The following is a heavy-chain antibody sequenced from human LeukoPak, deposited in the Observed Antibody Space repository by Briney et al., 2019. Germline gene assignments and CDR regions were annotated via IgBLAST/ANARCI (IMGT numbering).Heavy chain of an antibody. J-gene: IGHJ6*03. CDR3: ARRLKVQQLELYYYYYMDV. CDR2: IKQDGSEK. Sequence: SGGSLRLSCEVSGFSFSRFWMSWVRQAPGKGLEWVANIKQDGSEKYYVDSVKGRFTISRDNAKNSLYLQMNSLRAEDTAVYYCARRLKVQQLELYYYYYMDVWGKGTTVTVSS. D-gene: IGHD6-13*01. CDR1: GFSFSRFW. V-gene: IGHV3-7*01.